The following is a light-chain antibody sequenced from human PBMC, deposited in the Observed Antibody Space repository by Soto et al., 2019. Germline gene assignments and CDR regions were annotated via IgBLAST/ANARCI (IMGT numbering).Light chain of an antibody. Sequence: DIQMTQSPSTLSASVGDRVTITCRASQSISGWLAWYQQKPGKAPKLLIYDVSSLESGVPSRFSGSGSGTEFTLAISSLQPDDFATYYCQQYNSYPWPFGQGTKVEIK. J-gene: IGKJ1*01. CDR2: DVS. CDR1: QSISGW. CDR3: QQYNSYPWP. V-gene: IGKV1-5*01.